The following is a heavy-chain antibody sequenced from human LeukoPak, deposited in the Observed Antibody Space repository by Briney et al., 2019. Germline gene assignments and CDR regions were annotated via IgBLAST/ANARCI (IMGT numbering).Heavy chain of an antibody. CDR1: GFTFSVYG. D-gene: IGHD5-12*01. Sequence: GGSLRLSCAASGFTFSVYGMHWVRQAPGKGLERVSVIYSGGSTYYADSVKGRFTISRDNSKNTLYLQMNSLRAEDTAVYYCARDARYSGYDGPFDYWGQGTLVTVSS. CDR2: IYSGGST. CDR3: ARDARYSGYDGPFDY. J-gene: IGHJ4*02. V-gene: IGHV3-53*01.